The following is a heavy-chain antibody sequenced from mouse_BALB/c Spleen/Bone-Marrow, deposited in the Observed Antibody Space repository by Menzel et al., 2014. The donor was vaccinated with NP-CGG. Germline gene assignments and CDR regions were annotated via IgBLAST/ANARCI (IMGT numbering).Heavy chain of an antibody. Sequence: QVQLKESGPGLVQPSQSLSITCTVSGFSLTSYGVHWVRQSPGKGLEWLGVIWSGGSTDYNAAFISRLSISKDNSKGQVIFKMNSLQADDTAIYYCARRDAMDYWGQGTSVTVSS. CDR3: ARRDAMDY. J-gene: IGHJ4*01. CDR1: GFSLTSYG. V-gene: IGHV2-4-1*01. CDR2: IWSGGST.